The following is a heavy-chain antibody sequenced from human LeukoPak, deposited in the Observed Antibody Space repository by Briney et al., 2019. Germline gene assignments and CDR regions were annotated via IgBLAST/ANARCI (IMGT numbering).Heavy chain of an antibody. V-gene: IGHV3-9*01. CDR2: ISWNSGSI. Sequence: PGGSLRLSCAASGFTFDDYAMHWVRQAPGKGLEWVSGISWNSGSIGYADSVKGRFTISRDNAKNTLYLQMNSLRVEDTAIYYCARDWYHAIDYWGQGALVTVSS. J-gene: IGHJ4*02. D-gene: IGHD1-14*01. CDR1: GFTFDDYA. CDR3: ARDWYHAIDY.